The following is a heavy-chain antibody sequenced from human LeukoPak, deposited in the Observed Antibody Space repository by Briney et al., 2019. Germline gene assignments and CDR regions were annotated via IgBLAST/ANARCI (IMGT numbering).Heavy chain of an antibody. V-gene: IGHV4-59*01. J-gene: IGHJ4*02. D-gene: IGHD3-22*01. CDR1: GGSISSYY. CDR2: IYYSGST. Sequence: PSETLSLTCTVSGGSISSYYWSWIRQPPGKGLEWIGYIYYSGSTNYNPSLKSRVTISVDTSKNQFSLKLCSVTAADTAVYYCARYYDSSGYYYDYWGQGTLVTVSS. CDR3: ARYYDSSGYYYDY.